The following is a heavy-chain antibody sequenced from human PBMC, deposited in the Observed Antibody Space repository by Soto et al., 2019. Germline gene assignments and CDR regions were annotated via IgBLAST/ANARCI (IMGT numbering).Heavy chain of an antibody. J-gene: IGHJ4*02. CDR1: GGCSDRSAHS. Sequence: PSKTLSLTSSVSGGCSDRSAHSWGWIRQTPGKGLEWIASIYYSGRTYYNPSLESRVTISVDTSKNQFSLKLSSVTAADTAVYFCVRGHMVRGSIKDYFDYWGQGTPVP. CDR2: IYYSGRT. V-gene: IGHV4-39*01. D-gene: IGHD3-10*01. CDR3: VRGHMVRGSIKDYFDY.